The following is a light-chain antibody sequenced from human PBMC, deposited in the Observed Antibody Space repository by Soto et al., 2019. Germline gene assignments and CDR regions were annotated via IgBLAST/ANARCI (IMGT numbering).Light chain of an antibody. CDR2: WAS. CDR1: QTVLSSSNNKNY. CDR3: QQYYSTPWT. J-gene: IGKJ1*01. Sequence: DIVMTHSPDSLAVSLGERATINCKSSQTVLSSSNNKNYLAWYQQRPGQPPKLLIYWASTREFGVPDRFSGSGSGTDFTLTISSLQAEDVAVYYCQQYYSTPWTFGQGTKV. V-gene: IGKV4-1*01.